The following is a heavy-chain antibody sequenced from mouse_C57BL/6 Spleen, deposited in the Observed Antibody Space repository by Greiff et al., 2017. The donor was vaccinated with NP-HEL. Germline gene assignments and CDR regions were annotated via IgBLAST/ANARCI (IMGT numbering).Heavy chain of an antibody. J-gene: IGHJ1*03. D-gene: IGHD3-3*01. CDR3: ARGGLGGYFDV. V-gene: IGHV5-17*01. Sequence: EVKLMESGGGLVKPGGSLKLSCAASGFTFSDYGMHWVRQAPEKGLEWVAYISSGSSTIYYADTVKGRFTISRDNAKNTLFLQMTSLRSEDTAMYDCARGGLGGYFDVGGTGTTVTVSS. CDR2: ISSGSSTI. CDR1: GFTFSDYG.